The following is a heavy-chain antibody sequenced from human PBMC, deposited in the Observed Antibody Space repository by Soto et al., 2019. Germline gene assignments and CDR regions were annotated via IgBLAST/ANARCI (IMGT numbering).Heavy chain of an antibody. D-gene: IGHD3-22*01. CDR1: GFTFSSYA. V-gene: IGHV3-23*01. Sequence: VQLLESGGGLVQPGGSLRLSCAASGFTFSSYAMSWVRQAPGKGLEWVSAISGSGGSTYYADSVKGRFTISRDNSKNKLYLQMNSLRAEDTAVYYCAKDSGYYLGGMDVWGQGTTVTVSS. CDR2: ISGSGGST. CDR3: AKDSGYYLGGMDV. J-gene: IGHJ6*02.